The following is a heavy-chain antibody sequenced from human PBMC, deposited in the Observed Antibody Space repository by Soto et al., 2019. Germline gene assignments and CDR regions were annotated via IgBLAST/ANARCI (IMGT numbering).Heavy chain of an antibody. CDR3: ARGSGSNSLIDY. CDR2: IYYSGST. D-gene: IGHD5-12*01. J-gene: IGHJ4*02. V-gene: IGHV4-39*01. Sequence: QLQLQESGPGLVKPSETLSLTCTVSGGSISSSSYYWGWIRQPPGKGLEWIGSIYYSGSTYYNPSLKRRVPIPVETSKNQFSLKLSSVTAADTAVYYCARGSGSNSLIDYWGQGTLVTVSS. CDR1: GGSISSSSYY.